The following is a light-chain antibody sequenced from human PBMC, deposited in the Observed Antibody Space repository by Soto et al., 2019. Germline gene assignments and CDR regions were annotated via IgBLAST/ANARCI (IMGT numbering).Light chain of an antibody. Sequence: ESVLTQSPGTLSLSPGERATLSCRASRSVSSSFLAWYQLKPGQAPRLLIYGASSRATGIPDRFSGSGSGTDFTLTISRLEPEDFAVYYCQQYDSSPWTFGQGTKLEIK. V-gene: IGKV3-20*01. CDR3: QQYDSSPWT. CDR1: RSVSSSF. J-gene: IGKJ1*01. CDR2: GAS.